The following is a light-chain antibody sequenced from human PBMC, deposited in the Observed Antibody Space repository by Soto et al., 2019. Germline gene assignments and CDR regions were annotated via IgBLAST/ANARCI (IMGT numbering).Light chain of an antibody. CDR1: QSISSSY. J-gene: IGKJ1*01. Sequence: EIVLTQSPGTLSLSPGERATLSCRASQSISSSYLAWYQQRPGQAPRILIYGASSRATGITDRFSGSGSGTDFTLTISRLEPEDFAVYFCQQYGSSPRKFGQGTKVEVK. CDR3: QQYGSSPRK. V-gene: IGKV3-20*01. CDR2: GAS.